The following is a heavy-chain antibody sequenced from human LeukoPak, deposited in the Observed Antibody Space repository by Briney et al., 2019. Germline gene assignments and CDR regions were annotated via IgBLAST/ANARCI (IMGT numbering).Heavy chain of an antibody. Sequence: SETLSLTCAVYGGSFSGYYWSWIRQPPGKGLEWIGEINHSGSTNYNPSLKSRVTISVDTSKNQFSLKLSSVTAADTAVYYCAGIIAAAGGEWGQGTLVTVSS. J-gene: IGHJ4*02. CDR1: GGSFSGYY. CDR2: INHSGST. D-gene: IGHD6-13*01. CDR3: AGIIAAAGGE. V-gene: IGHV4-34*01.